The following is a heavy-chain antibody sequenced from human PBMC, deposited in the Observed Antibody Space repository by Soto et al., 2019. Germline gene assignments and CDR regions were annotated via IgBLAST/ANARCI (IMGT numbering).Heavy chain of an antibody. CDR2: ISSSSSYI. V-gene: IGHV3-21*01. Sequence: EVQLVESGGGLVKPGGSLRLYCAASEFTFSSYSMNWVRQAPGKGLEWVSSISSSSSYIYYVDSVKGRFTISRDNAKNSLYLQMNSLRAEDTAVYYCARDQGNSSSWFIYYYYYMDVWGKGTTVTVSS. CDR3: ARDQGNSSSWFIYYYYYMDV. J-gene: IGHJ6*03. CDR1: EFTFSSYS. D-gene: IGHD6-13*01.